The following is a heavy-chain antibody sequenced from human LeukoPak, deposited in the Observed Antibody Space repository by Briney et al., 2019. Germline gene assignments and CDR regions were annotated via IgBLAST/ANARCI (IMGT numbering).Heavy chain of an antibody. J-gene: IGHJ4*02. D-gene: IGHD4-17*01. V-gene: IGHV4-39*01. CDR3: ARRRGYGDYVIDY. CDR2: IYYSGST. Sequence: SETLYLTCTVSGGSISSSSYYWGWIRQPPGKGLEGIGSIYYSGSTYYNPSLKSRVTISVDTSKNQFSLKLSSVTAADTAVYYCARRRGYGDYVIDYWGQGTLVTVSS. CDR1: GGSISSSSYY.